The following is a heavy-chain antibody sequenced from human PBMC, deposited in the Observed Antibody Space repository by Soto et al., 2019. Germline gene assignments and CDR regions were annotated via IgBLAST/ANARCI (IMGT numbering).Heavy chain of an antibody. Sequence: SVKVSCKASGSGFISSGIQWVRQAHGQRLEWIGWIVVASGQTNYAQNFRGRVAITRDTSTATAYIELTGLTSEDTAVYFCSADRPDIGVGWWVWGQGTTVTVSS. CDR1: GSGFISSG. V-gene: IGHV1-58*02. J-gene: IGHJ6*02. D-gene: IGHD2-15*01. CDR2: IVVASGQT. CDR3: SADRPDIGVGWWV.